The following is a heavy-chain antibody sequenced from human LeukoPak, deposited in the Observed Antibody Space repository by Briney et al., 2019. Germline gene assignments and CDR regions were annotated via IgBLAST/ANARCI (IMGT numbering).Heavy chain of an antibody. J-gene: IGHJ3*02. CDR3: ALDGGSGSYLNAFDI. CDR1: DGSISSYY. CDR2: IYYSGNT. D-gene: IGHD3-10*01. Sequence: SETLSLTCTVSDGSISSYYWSWIRQPPGKGLEWIGYIYYSGNTNYNPSLKSRVTISVDTSKNQFSLKLSSVTAADTAVYYCALDGGSGSYLNAFDIWGQGTMVTVSS. V-gene: IGHV4-59*08.